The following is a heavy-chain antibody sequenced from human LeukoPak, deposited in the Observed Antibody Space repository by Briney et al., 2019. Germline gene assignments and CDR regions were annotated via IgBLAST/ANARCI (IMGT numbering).Heavy chain of an antibody. CDR3: ARGAYTSYRFDP. CDR2: IYYSGST. J-gene: IGHJ5*02. D-gene: IGHD2-2*01. V-gene: IGHV4-39*01. Sequence: PSETLSLTCTVSGGSISSGTYYWGWIRQPPGKGLEWIGSIYYSGSTYYTPSLKSRVTMSVDTSRNQFSLKLSSVTAADTAMYYCARGAYTSYRFDPLRQATQVTVSS. CDR1: GGSISSGTYY.